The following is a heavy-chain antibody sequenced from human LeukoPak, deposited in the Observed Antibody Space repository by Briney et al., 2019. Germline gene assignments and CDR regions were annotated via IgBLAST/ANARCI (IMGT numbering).Heavy chain of an antibody. CDR2: ISSRGDTI. D-gene: IGHD3-22*01. CDR1: GFTFSSYE. V-gene: IGHV3-48*03. CDR3: ARESYVTMIIGDY. Sequence: GGSLRLSCAASGFTFSSYEMNWVRQAPGKGREWVSYISSRGDTIYYADSVKGRFTISRDNTKKSLYLQVDSLRVEDTAVYYCARESYVTMIIGDYWGQGTLVTVSS. J-gene: IGHJ4*02.